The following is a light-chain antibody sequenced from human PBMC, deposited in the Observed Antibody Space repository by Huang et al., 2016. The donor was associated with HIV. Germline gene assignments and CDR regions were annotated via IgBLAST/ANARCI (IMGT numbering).Light chain of an antibody. Sequence: EFVLTQPPATLSLSPGERATPPGRASQTVRNRYLPGYQQNPGQVPRLLIYGAYNRAGGIPDRFSGSQSGTDFTLAISRLEPEDFAVYYCQQYGSSPRTFGQGTKLEIK. J-gene: IGKJ2*01. CDR1: QTVRNRY. V-gene: IGKV3-20*01. CDR2: GAY. CDR3: QQYGSSPRT.